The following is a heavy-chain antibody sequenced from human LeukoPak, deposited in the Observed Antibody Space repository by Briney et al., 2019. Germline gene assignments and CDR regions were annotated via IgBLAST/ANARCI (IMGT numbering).Heavy chain of an antibody. V-gene: IGHV3-13*01. Sequence: GGSLRLSCAASEFSLSHLDMHWVRQGSEKRLEWVAGIGAPGVTVFSYSVNGCFTISRDNANNYVVLQMSSLTAGDTAVYFCARGAQGIFDSSGHCPHYFDLWGRETLVTVSS. CDR2: IGAPGVT. CDR3: ARGAQGIFDSSGHCPHYFDL. D-gene: IGHD2-21*02. CDR1: EFSLSHLD. J-gene: IGHJ4*02.